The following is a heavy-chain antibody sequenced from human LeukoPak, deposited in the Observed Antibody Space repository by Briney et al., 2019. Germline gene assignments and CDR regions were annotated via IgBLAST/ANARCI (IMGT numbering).Heavy chain of an antibody. CDR1: GFTFTSYW. CDR2: IKQDGSEK. CDR3: AKELWFGELLGSYFDY. D-gene: IGHD3-10*01. Sequence: PGGSLRLSCVASGFTFTSYWMSWVRQAPGKGLEWVANIKQDGSEKYYLDSLEGRFTISRDNAKNSVYLQINRLRAEDTAVYYCAKELWFGELLGSYFDYWGQGTLVTVSS. J-gene: IGHJ4*02. V-gene: IGHV3-7*01.